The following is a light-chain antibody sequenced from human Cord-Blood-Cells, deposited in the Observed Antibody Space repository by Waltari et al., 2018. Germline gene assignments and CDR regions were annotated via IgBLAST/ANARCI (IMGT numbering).Light chain of an antibody. V-gene: IGKV4-1*01. CDR3: QQYYSTPPT. CDR2: WAS. J-gene: IGKJ1*01. Sequence: DIVMTQSPDSLAVSLGERATINCKSSQSGLYSCNHKNYLSWYQQKPGQPPKLLIYWASTRESGVPDRFSGSGSGTDFTLTISSLQAEDVAVYYCQQYYSTPPTFGQGTKVEIK. CDR1: QSGLYSCNHKNY.